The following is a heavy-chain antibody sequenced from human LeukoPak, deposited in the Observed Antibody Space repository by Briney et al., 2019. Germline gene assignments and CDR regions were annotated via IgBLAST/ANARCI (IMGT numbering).Heavy chain of an antibody. CDR2: IYYSGST. Sequence: SETLSLTCTVSGGSISSYYWSWIRQPPGKGLEWIGYIYYSGSTNYNPSLKSRVTISVDTSKNQFSLKLSSVTAADTAVYYCASTSVDYGDYADYYYYMDVWGKGTTVTISS. CDR1: GGSISSYY. CDR3: ASTSVDYGDYADYYYYMDV. D-gene: IGHD4-17*01. V-gene: IGHV4-59*08. J-gene: IGHJ6*03.